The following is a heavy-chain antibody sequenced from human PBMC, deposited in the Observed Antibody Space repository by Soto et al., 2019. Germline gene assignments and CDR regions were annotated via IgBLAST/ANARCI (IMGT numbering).Heavy chain of an antibody. D-gene: IGHD2-15*01. CDR1: GGTFSSHA. CDR3: ARSRVGNYYFEY. J-gene: IGHJ4*02. Sequence: QVHLVQSGAEVKKTGSSVKVSCKASGGTFSSHAISWVRLAPGQGLEWMGGIIPIFGTGTYAQKFQGRVTITADEPTSTATMELSRLRSEDTAVYYCARSRVGNYYFEYWGQGTRVNVSS. CDR2: IIPIFGTG. V-gene: IGHV1-69*01.